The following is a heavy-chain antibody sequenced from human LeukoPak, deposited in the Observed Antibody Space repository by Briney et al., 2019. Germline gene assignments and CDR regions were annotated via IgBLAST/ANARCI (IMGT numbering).Heavy chain of an antibody. D-gene: IGHD2-15*01. V-gene: IGHV1-18*01. J-gene: IGHJ6*03. CDR3: ATCSGGSCYRYYYYMDV. Sequence: ASVKVSCKASGYTFTSYGISWVRQAPGQGLEWMGWISAYNGNTNYAQKLQGRVTMTTDTSTSTAYMELRSLRSDDTAVYYCATCSGGSCYRYYYYMDVWGKGTTVTVSS. CDR2: ISAYNGNT. CDR1: GYTFTSYG.